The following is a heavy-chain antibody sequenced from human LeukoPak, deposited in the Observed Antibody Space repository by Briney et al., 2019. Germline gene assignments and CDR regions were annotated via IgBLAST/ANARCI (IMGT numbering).Heavy chain of an antibody. D-gene: IGHD3-22*01. J-gene: IGHJ4*02. CDR2: IIPIFGTA. CDR3: ATEARYYYDSSGYSDY. Sequence: ASVKVSYKASGGTFSSYAISWVRQAPGQGLEWMGGIIPIFGTANYAQKFQGRVTITADESTSTAYMELSSLRSENTAVYYCATEARYYYDSSGYSDYWGQGTLVTVSS. CDR1: GGTFSSYA. V-gene: IGHV1-69*13.